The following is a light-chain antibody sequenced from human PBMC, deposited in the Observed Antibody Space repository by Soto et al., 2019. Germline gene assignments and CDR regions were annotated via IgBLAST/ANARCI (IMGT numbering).Light chain of an antibody. V-gene: IGLV3-21*04. Sequence: SSELTQPPSVSVAPGKTARITCGGSDIGGKTVHWFQQKPGQAPVVVLYYDRHRPSGIPDRFSGSNSGNTATLTISRVEAGDEADYYCHVWDSTSDHVVFGGGTKLTV. J-gene: IGLJ3*02. CDR3: HVWDSTSDHVV. CDR2: YDR. CDR1: DIGGKT.